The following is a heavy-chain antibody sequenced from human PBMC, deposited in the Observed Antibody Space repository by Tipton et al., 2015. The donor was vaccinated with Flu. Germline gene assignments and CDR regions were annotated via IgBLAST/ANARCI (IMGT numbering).Heavy chain of an antibody. CDR1: GGSISGYY. CDR2: IYYSGST. J-gene: IGHJ4*02. D-gene: IGHD4-23*01. Sequence: TLSLTCTVSGGSISGYYWTWIRQPPGKGLEWIGYIYYSGSTNYNPSLKSRVTIPVDTSRNQFSLKLSSVTAADTAVYYCATEYRGGGNRNSFDYWGQGTLVAVTS. V-gene: IGHV4-59*01. CDR3: ATEYRGGGNRNSFDY.